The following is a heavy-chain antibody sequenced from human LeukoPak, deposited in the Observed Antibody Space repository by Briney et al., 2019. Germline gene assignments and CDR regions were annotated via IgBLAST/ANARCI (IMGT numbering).Heavy chain of an antibody. CDR3: ARGGCSSTSCYPRRGWLDP. V-gene: IGHV3-53*01. D-gene: IGHD2-2*01. CDR2: IYSGGST. J-gene: IGHJ5*02. Sequence: GGSLRLSCAASGFTVSSNYMSWVRQAPGKGLEWVSVIYSGGSTYYADSVKGRFTISRDNSKNTLYLQMNSLRAEDTAVYYCARGGCSSTSCYPRRGWLDPWGQGTLVTVSS. CDR1: GFTVSSNY.